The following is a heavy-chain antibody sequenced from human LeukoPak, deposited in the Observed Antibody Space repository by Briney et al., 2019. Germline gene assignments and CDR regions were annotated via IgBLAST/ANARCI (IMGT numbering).Heavy chain of an antibody. CDR3: AKDSSGNWNYGWFDP. CDR2: ISSSSSYI. V-gene: IGHV3-21*04. CDR1: GFTFSSYS. Sequence: GGSLRLSCAASGFTFSSYSMSWVRQAPGKGLEWVSSISSSSSYIYYADSVKGRFTISRDNAKNSLYLQMNSLRAEDTALYYCAKDSSGNWNYGWFDPWGQGTLVTVSS. J-gene: IGHJ5*02. D-gene: IGHD1-7*01.